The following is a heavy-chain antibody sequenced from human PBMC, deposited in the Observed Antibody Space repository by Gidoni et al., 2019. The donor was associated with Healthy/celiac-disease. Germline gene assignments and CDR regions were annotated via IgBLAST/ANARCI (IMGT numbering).Heavy chain of an antibody. CDR1: GFTFCCYA. Sequence: QVTLVGSGGGVVQPGRSLRSFLDGSGFTFCCYAMPWVRQAPGQGLEWVAVISYDGSNKYYADSVKGRFTISRDNSKNTLYLQMNSLRAEDTAVYYCARDHMEVGIEYSSSNYYYYYMDVWGKGTTVTVSS. J-gene: IGHJ6*03. V-gene: IGHV3-30*04. CDR3: ARDHMEVGIEYSSSNYYYYYMDV. CDR2: ISYDGSNK. D-gene: IGHD6-6*01.